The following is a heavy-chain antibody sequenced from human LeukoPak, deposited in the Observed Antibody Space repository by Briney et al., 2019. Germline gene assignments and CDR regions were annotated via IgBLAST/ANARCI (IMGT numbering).Heavy chain of an antibody. D-gene: IGHD3-22*01. CDR2: IGTSSTTI. V-gene: IGHV3-48*01. Sequence: PGGSLRLSCAASGFTFSSYTMNWVRQPPGKGLEWVSNIGTSSTTIYYADSVKGRFTISRDNSKNTLYLQMNSLRAEDTAVYYCARIRGSYYYDSSGYYGEDAFDIWGQGTMVTVSS. J-gene: IGHJ3*02. CDR3: ARIRGSYYYDSSGYYGEDAFDI. CDR1: GFTFSSYT.